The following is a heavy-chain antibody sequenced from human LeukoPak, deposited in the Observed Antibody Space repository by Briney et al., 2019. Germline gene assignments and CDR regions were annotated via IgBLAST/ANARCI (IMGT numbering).Heavy chain of an antibody. V-gene: IGHV3-23*01. CDR3: AKDLGYCGGDCYSGFDY. J-gene: IGHJ4*02. CDR2: FSSGGGSA. CDR1: GFTFSNYA. D-gene: IGHD2-21*02. Sequence: PGASLRLSCAASGFTFSNYAMSWVRQAPGKGLEWVSAFSSGGGSAYYADSVKGRFTISRDNSKNTLYLQMNSLRADDTALYYCAKDLGYCGGDCYSGFDYWGQGTLVTVSS.